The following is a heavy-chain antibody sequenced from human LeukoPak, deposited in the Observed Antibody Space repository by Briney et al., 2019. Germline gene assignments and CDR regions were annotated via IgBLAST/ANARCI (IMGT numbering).Heavy chain of an antibody. CDR2: IYIDGTT. Sequence: GGSLRLSCAASGLTVTSNYMSWVRQAPRKGLEYVSVIYIDGTTYYAESVKGRFTISRDNSKNTLYLQMNSLRVEDTAVYYCARSAAAEDYWGQGTLVTVSS. CDR1: GLTVTSNY. J-gene: IGHJ4*02. CDR3: ARSAAAEDY. V-gene: IGHV3-53*01. D-gene: IGHD6-13*01.